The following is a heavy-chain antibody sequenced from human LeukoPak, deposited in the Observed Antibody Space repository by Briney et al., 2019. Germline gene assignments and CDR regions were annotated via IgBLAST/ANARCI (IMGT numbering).Heavy chain of an antibody. J-gene: IGHJ4*02. Sequence: VGSLRLSCAASGFTFSSYWMTWVRQAPGKGLEWVANIKQDGSEKFYVDSMKGRFTISRDNAKNSLYLQMHSLRAEDTAVYYCARDKVLGASLFDYWGQGTLVTVSS. CDR1: GFTFSSYW. CDR2: IKQDGSEK. V-gene: IGHV3-7*01. CDR3: ARDKVLGASLFDY. D-gene: IGHD1-26*01.